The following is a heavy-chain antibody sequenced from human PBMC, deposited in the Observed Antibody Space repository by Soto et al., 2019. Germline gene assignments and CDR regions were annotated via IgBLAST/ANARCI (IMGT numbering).Heavy chain of an antibody. D-gene: IGHD3-3*01. CDR2: IYWDDDK. V-gene: IGHV2-5*02. Sequence: QITLNESGPTVVKPAETLTLTCTFSGFSLTTSGVGVGWIRQSPGKAPEWLALIYWDDDKRYSASLKSRLTITKATSKYQVVLTMASVDPADTATYYCAHRILRTVFGLVTTTAIYFDFWGQGTPVVVSS. CDR1: GFSLTTSGVG. CDR3: AHRILRTVFGLVTTTAIYFDF. J-gene: IGHJ4*02.